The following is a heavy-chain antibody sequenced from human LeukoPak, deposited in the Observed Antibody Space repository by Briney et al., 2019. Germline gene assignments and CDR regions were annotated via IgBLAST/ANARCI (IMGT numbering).Heavy chain of an antibody. CDR1: GFTFSTYA. CDR3: AKPGWLNP. J-gene: IGHJ5*02. Sequence: GGSLSLTCAASGFTFSTYAMSWVRQAPGKGLEWVSTISDNGGNTYYADSVKGRFTISRDNSKNTPYLQMNSLRVDDTAVYYCAKPGWLNPWGQGTLVSVSS. D-gene: IGHD7-27*01. V-gene: IGHV3-23*01. CDR2: ISDNGGNT.